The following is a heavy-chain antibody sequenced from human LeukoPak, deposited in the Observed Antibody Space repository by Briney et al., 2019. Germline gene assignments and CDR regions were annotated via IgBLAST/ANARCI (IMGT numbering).Heavy chain of an antibody. D-gene: IGHD2-15*01. CDR3: ARHPSLLLPAQNYYYGMDV. V-gene: IGHV5-51*01. Sequence: GESLKISCKGSGYSFTSYWIGWVRQMPGKGLEWMGIIYPGDSDTRYSPSFQGQVTISADKSISTAYLQWSSLKASDTAMYYCARHPSLLLPAQNYYYGMDVWGQGTTVTVSS. CDR1: GYSFTSYW. CDR2: IYPGDSDT. J-gene: IGHJ6*02.